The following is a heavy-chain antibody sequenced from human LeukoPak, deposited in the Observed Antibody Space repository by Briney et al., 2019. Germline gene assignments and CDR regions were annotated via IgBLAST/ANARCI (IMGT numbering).Heavy chain of an antibody. Sequence: SETLSLTCTVSGGSISSHYWSWIRQPPGKGLEWIGYIYYSGSTNYNPSLKNRVTISIDTSKNQFSLKLSSVTAADTAVYYCARARVFGRARRNNYYDSSGYYNFDYWGQGTLVTVSS. V-gene: IGHV4-59*11. D-gene: IGHD3-22*01. CDR1: GGSISSHY. CDR3: ARARVFGRARRNNYYDSSGYYNFDY. CDR2: IYYSGST. J-gene: IGHJ4*02.